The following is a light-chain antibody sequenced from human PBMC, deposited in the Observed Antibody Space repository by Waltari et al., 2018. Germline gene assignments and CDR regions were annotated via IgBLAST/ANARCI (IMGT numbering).Light chain of an antibody. CDR1: QDISNY. CDR2: DAP. V-gene: IGKV1-33*01. CDR3: QDYDNLPPLT. Sequence: DIQMTQSPSSLSASVGDRVTITCQASQDISNYQNWFQQKPGKAPKRLIYDAPNLETGVPSRFSGSGSGTDFTFTISSLQPEEIATYYCQDYDNLPPLTFGGGTKVEIK. J-gene: IGKJ4*01.